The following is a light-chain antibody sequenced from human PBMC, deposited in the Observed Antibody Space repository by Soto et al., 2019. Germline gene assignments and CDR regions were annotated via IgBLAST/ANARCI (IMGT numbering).Light chain of an antibody. CDR2: DAS. CDR1: QSVSSSY. Sequence: ESVLTQYPGTLSLSPGERATLSCRASQSVSSSYLAWYQQKPGQAPRLLIYDASSRATGIPDRFSGGGSGTDFTLTISRLEPEDFAVYYCQQFSSYPLTFGGGTKVDIK. J-gene: IGKJ4*01. CDR3: QQFSSYPLT. V-gene: IGKV3-20*01.